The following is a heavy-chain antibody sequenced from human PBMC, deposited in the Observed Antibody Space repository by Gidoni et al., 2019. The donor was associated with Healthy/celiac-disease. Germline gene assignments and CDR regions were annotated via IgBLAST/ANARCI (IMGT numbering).Heavy chain of an antibody. D-gene: IGHD3-3*01. Sequence: GKGLEWIGEINHSGSTNYNPSLKSRVTISVDTSKNQFSLKLSSVTAADTAVYYCASSRYYDFWSGYYLVDYWGQGTLVTVSS. J-gene: IGHJ4*02. CDR3: ASSRYYDFWSGYYLVDY. V-gene: IGHV4-34*01. CDR2: INHSGST.